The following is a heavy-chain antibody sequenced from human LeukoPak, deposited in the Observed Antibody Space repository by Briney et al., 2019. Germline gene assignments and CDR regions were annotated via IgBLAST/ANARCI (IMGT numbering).Heavy chain of an antibody. CDR2: IIPMLGIA. CDR3: ARGDYYDSSGYFDY. J-gene: IGHJ4*02. V-gene: IGHV1-69*04. D-gene: IGHD3-22*01. CDR1: GGTFSSYV. Sequence: GASVKVSCKASGGTFSSYVISWVRQAPGQGLEWMGRIIPMLGIANNAQKFQGRVTISADKSTRTAYMELSSLRSEDTAVYYCARGDYYDSSGYFDYWGQGTLVTVSS.